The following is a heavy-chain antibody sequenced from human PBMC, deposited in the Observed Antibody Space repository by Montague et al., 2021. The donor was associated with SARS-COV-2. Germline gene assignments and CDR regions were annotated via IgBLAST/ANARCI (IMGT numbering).Heavy chain of an antibody. D-gene: IGHD4-17*01. CDR3: VRDTGSAQAGFDA. CDR2: TNYRSKWTS. Sequence: CAISGDSVCSNTAACNWIRQSPSGGLEWLGRTNYRSKWTSDYATSVEGRISIDPDTSKNQFFPHLRSVTPEDTGVYYCVRDTGSAQAGFDAWGQGTLVTVSS. CDR1: GDSVCSNTAA. J-gene: IGHJ4*02. V-gene: IGHV6-1*01.